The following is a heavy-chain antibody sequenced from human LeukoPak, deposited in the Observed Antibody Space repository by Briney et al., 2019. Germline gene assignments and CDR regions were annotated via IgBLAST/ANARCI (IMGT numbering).Heavy chain of an antibody. D-gene: IGHD6-19*01. CDR3: ARIAISSGGTVDY. CDR1: GGSISSSSYY. V-gene: IGHV4-39*07. J-gene: IGHJ4*02. Sequence: SETLSLTCTVSGGSISSSSYYWGWIRQPPGKGLEWIGTIYYSGSTYYNPSLKSRVTISVDTSKNQFSLKLSSVTAADTAVYYCARIAISSGGTVDYWGQGTLVTVSS. CDR2: IYYSGST.